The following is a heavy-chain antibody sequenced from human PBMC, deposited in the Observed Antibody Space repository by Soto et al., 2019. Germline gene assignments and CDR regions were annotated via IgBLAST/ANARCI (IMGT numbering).Heavy chain of an antibody. CDR3: AKGQTDGRDATGHDAFDI. Sequence: EVQLLESGGGLVHPGGSLRLSCAASGFTFGSYAMNWVRQAPGKGLEWVSGISGGGGGTYYADSVKGRFTISRDHSKNTRYRQMNSLRVEDTAVYYCAKGQTDGRDATGHDAFDIWGQGTMVTVSS. CDR2: ISGGGGGT. J-gene: IGHJ3*02. V-gene: IGHV3-23*01. CDR1: GFTFGSYA.